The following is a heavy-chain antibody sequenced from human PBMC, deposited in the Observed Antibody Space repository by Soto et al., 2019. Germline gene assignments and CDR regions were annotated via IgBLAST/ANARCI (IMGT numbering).Heavy chain of an antibody. CDR2: ISWNSGSI. CDR3: ARDRGLVLAFDFDY. V-gene: IGHV3-9*01. D-gene: IGHD6-19*01. Sequence: EVQLVESGGGLVQPGRSLRLSCAASGFTFDDYAMHWVRQAPGKGLEWGSGISWNSGSIGYAGSVKGRLTISRDNAKNSLYLQMSSLGAEDTAVYYCARDRGLVLAFDFDYWGQGTVVTVFS. J-gene: IGHJ4*02. CDR1: GFTFDDYA.